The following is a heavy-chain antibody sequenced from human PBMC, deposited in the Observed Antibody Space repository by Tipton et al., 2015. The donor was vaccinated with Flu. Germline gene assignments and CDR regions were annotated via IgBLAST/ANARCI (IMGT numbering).Heavy chain of an antibody. CDR3: ARLTYYYGSGTSDC. J-gene: IGHJ4*02. D-gene: IGHD3-10*01. CDR2: MSHSGRT. CDR1: GYSINSGYF. V-gene: IGHV4-38-2*01. Sequence: TLSLTCAVSGYSINSGYFWGWIRQPPGKGLEWIGGMSHSGRTYYNPSLKSRVTISADTWKTQFSLKLGSVTAADTAVYYCARLTYYYGSGTSDCWGQGTLLTVSS.